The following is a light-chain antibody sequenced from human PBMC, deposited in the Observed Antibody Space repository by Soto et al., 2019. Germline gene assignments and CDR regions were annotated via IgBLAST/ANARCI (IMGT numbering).Light chain of an antibody. CDR1: QSVSSN. J-gene: IGKJ5*01. CDR3: QHYHSGHRIA. CDR2: GAS. Sequence: EIVLTQSPGTLSLSPGERATLSCRASQSVSSNLAWYQQKPGQAPRLLIYGASTRATGIPARCSGSGSETDFTLTINRLEPEDFALYYCQHYHSGHRIAFGQGTRLDIK. V-gene: IGKV3-20*01.